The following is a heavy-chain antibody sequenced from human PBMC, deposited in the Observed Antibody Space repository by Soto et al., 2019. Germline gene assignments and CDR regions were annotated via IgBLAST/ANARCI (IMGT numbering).Heavy chain of an antibody. CDR1: GFTFSSYA. CDR2: ISGSGGST. D-gene: IGHD2-8*01. CDR3: AKCNVVLMVYAMIDY. Sequence: LRLSCAASGFTFSSYAMSWVRQAPGKGLEWVSAISGSGGSTYYADSVKGRFTISRDNSKNTLYLQMNSLRAEDTAVYYCAKCNVVLMVYAMIDYWGQGTLVTVSS. J-gene: IGHJ4*02. V-gene: IGHV3-23*01.